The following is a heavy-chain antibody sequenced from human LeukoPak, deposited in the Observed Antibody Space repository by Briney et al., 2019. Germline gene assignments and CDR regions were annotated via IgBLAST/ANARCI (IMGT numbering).Heavy chain of an antibody. CDR1: EFTFSSYG. J-gene: IGHJ4*02. V-gene: IGHV3-30*18. D-gene: IGHD6-13*01. Sequence: GGSLRLSCAGSEFTFSSYGMHWVRQAPGKGLEWVAVILYDGSNKYYADSVKGRFTISRDNSKNTLYLQMSSLRAEDTAVYYCAKDKNSYSSTWYGGSDYWGQGTLVTVSS. CDR3: AKDKNSYSSTWYGGSDY. CDR2: ILYDGSNK.